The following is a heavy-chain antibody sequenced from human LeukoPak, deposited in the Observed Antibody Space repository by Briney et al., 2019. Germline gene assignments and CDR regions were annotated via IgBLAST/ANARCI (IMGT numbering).Heavy chain of an antibody. V-gene: IGHV3-30*18. Sequence: GGSLRLSCVASEFIFSTYGMNWVRQAPGKGLEWVAVISYEGGNKDYSDSVKGRFTISRDNSKSTLYLQLNSLRADDTAVYYCAKDRHRGGYDPDGMDVWGQGTTVTVSS. CDR2: ISYEGGNK. CDR1: EFIFSTYG. CDR3: AKDRHRGGYDPDGMDV. D-gene: IGHD5-24*01. J-gene: IGHJ6*02.